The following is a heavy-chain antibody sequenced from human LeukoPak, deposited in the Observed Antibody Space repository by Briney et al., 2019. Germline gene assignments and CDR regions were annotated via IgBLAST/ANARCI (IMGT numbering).Heavy chain of an antibody. D-gene: IGHD1-7*01. CDR2: TYWDDDK. V-gene: IGHV2-5*02. Sequence: RGSGPTLVKPTQTLTLTCTFSGFSLSTSGEGVGWIRQPPGRALEWLALTYWDDDKRYNSSLRKRLTITKDTSKNQVVLRMTNMDPVDTATYYCAHRGRVISGTTAFDFWGQGTLVTVSS. CDR3: AHRGRVISGTTAFDF. J-gene: IGHJ4*02. CDR1: GFSLSTSGEG.